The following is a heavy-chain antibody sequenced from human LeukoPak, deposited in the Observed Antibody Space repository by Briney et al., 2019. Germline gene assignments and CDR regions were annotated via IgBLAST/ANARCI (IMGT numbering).Heavy chain of an antibody. D-gene: IGHD5-24*01. CDR3: SRSDGASDFDY. CDR1: GDSVSSNRAS. CDR2: TYYRCKWYN. J-gene: IGHJ4*02. V-gene: IGHV6-1*01. Sequence: SQTLSLTCAISGDSVSSNRASWTWIRQSPSRGLEWPGRTYYRCKWYNDYAVSLKSRISINPDTSKNQFSLQLNSVTPEDTAVYYCSRSDGASDFDYWGQGTLVTVSS.